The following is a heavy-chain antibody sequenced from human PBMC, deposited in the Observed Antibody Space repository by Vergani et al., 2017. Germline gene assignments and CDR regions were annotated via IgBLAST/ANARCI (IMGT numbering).Heavy chain of an antibody. D-gene: IGHD5-18*01. V-gene: IGHV3-49*04. CDR1: GFSFGDYA. CDR3: SRRRGYSFGYSDY. Sequence: EVQLVESGGGLVPPGRSLRLSCAASGFSFGDYAMTWVRQAPGKGLEWVALIRNKAYGGTTEYAASVKGRFTISRDDSKRLAYLQLSGLKTEDTAVYFCSRRRGYSFGYSDYWGQGTLVTVSS. CDR2: IRNKAYGGTT. J-gene: IGHJ4*02.